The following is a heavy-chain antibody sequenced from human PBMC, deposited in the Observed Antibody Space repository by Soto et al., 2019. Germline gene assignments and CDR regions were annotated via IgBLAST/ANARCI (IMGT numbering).Heavy chain of an antibody. CDR3: ARDGGMHSSGWDP. V-gene: IGHV3-30*03. CDR1: GFTFSSYG. CDR2: ISYDGSNK. Sequence: SLRLSCAASGFTFSSYGMHWVRQAPGKGLEWVAVISYDGSNKYYADSVKGRVTISRDTSKSTLYLQMSSLRAEDMVVYYCARDGGMHSSGWDPWGQGTLVTVSS. J-gene: IGHJ5*02. D-gene: IGHD6-19*01.